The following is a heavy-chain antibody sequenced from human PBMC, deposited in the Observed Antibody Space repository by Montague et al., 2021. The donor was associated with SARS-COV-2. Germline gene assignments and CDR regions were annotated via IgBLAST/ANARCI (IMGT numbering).Heavy chain of an antibody. CDR2: ISTRSTYT. Sequence: SLRLSCAASGYTFSDCYMTWIRQAPGKGLEWLSYISTRSTYTNYADSVKGRFTISRDDAKNSLYLQMNSLRAEDTAVYYCASFIMVRGAPGYGMDVWGQGTTVTVSS. CDR1: GYTFSDCY. J-gene: IGHJ6*02. D-gene: IGHD3-10*01. CDR3: ASFIMVRGAPGYGMDV. V-gene: IGHV3-11*03.